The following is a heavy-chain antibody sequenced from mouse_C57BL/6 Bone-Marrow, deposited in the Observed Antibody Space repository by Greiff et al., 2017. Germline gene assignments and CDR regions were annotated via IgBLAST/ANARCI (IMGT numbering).Heavy chain of an antibody. D-gene: IGHD1-3*01. CDR2: ISDGGSYT. V-gene: IGHV5-4*01. CDR1: GFTFSSYA. CDR3: AREALYAMDY. J-gene: IGHJ4*01. Sequence: DVHLVESGGGLVKPGGSLKLSCAASGFTFSSYAMSWVRQTPEKRLEWVATISDGGSYTYYPDNVKGRFTISRDNAKNNLYLQMSHLKSEDTAMYYCAREALYAMDYWGQGTSVTVSS.